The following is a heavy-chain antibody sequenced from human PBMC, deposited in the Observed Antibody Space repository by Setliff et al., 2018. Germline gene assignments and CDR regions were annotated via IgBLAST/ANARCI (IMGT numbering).Heavy chain of an antibody. Sequence: NPSETLSLTCTVSGDSISSGSYYWTWIRQPAGKGLEWIGHFHTGGSTNYNRSLRSRVSISVDTSKNQFSLKLSSVTAADTAVYYCARDVRVASSSWFKSAFDIWGQGTMVTVS. J-gene: IGHJ3*02. CDR1: GDSISSGSYY. CDR3: ARDVRVASSSWFKSAFDI. D-gene: IGHD6-13*01. CDR2: FHTGGST. V-gene: IGHV4-61*09.